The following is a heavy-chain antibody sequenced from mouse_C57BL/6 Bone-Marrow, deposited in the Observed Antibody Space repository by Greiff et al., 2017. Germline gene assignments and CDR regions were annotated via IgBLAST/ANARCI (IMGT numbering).Heavy chain of an antibody. CDR2: IYPRSGNT. CDR3: ARNWYYFDY. Sequence: QVQLKESGAELARPGASVKLSCKASGYTFTSYGISWVKQRTGQGLEWIGEIYPRSGNTYYNEKFKGKATLTADKSSSTAYMELRSLTSEDSAAYFCARNWYYFDYWGQGTTLTVSS. V-gene: IGHV1-81*01. CDR1: GYTFTSYG. D-gene: IGHD4-1*01. J-gene: IGHJ2*01.